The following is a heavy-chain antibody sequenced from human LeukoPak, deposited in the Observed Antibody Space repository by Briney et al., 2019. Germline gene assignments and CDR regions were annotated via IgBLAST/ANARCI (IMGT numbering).Heavy chain of an antibody. CDR2: ISGSDGST. J-gene: IGHJ4*02. CDR1: GFTFSNYA. Sequence: GGSLRLSCAASGFTFSNYAMSWVRQAPGKGLEWVSAISGSDGSTNYADSVKGRFTISRDNSKNTLYLQMNSLRAEDTAVYYCARGYTYYYDSSGYYWGQGTLVTVSS. CDR3: ARGYTYYYDSSGYY. D-gene: IGHD3-22*01. V-gene: IGHV3-23*01.